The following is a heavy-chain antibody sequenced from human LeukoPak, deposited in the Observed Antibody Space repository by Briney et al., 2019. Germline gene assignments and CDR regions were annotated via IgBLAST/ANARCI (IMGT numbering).Heavy chain of an antibody. Sequence: GGSLRLSCAASGFTFSSYEMNWVRQAPGKGLEWVSYISSSGSTIYYADSVKGRFTISRDNAKNSLYLQMNSLRAEDTAVYYCAKDLGYYDSRETLLYDYWGQGTLVTVSS. J-gene: IGHJ4*02. CDR3: AKDLGYYDSRETLLYDY. D-gene: IGHD3-22*01. CDR1: GFTFSSYE. V-gene: IGHV3-48*03. CDR2: ISSSGSTI.